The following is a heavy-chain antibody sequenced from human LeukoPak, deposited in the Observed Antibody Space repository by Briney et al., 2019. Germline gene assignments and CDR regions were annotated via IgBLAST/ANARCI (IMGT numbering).Heavy chain of an antibody. V-gene: IGHV3-53*01. J-gene: IGHJ4*02. CDR3: ARASGDWYEGSEFDY. Sequence: GGSLRLSCAASGFTVSSNYMNWVRQAPGKGLEWVSVIYTDGTTYYADSVKGRFTISRDNSKNTLYLQMSSLRAEDTAVYYCARASGDWYEGSEFDYWGQGTLVTVSA. D-gene: IGHD6-19*01. CDR1: GFTVSSNY. CDR2: IYTDGTT.